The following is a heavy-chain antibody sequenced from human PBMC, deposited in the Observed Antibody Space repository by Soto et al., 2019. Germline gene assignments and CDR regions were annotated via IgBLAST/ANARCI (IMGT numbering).Heavy chain of an antibody. Sequence: SSTLSLTCVVNCGSLHSLYCSCIRPAPGKGLQWIGEINRSGGTNFDPSLKSRVTISVDTSKNQFSLNLASVTAADTAVYYCARAPIVGATFFDQWGQGAQVTVSS. CDR3: ARAPIVGATFFDQ. CDR2: INRSGGT. CDR1: CGSLHSLY. V-gene: IGHV4-34*01. D-gene: IGHD1-26*01. J-gene: IGHJ4*02.